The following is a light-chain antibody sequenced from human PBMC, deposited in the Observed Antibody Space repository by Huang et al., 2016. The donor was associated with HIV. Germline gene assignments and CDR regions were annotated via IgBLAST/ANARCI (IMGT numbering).Light chain of an antibody. CDR2: WAS. J-gene: IGKJ4*01. V-gene: IGKV4-1*01. CDR3: QQYYDTPLT. CDR1: QSLLDSSDNKNF. Sequence: DIVLTHSPGSLAVSLGERATTNSKSSQSLLDSSDNKNFLAWFRQKPGQPPKLLFYWASTRESGVPDRFSGSGSGTDFTLTISSLQAEDVAVYYCQQYYDTPLTFGGGTKVEI.